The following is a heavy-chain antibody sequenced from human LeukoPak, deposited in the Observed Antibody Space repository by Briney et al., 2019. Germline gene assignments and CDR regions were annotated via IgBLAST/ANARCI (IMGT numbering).Heavy chain of an antibody. D-gene: IGHD6-13*01. Sequence: PGGSLRLSCAASGFTFSSYAMSWVRQAPGKGLEWVSAISGSGGSTYYADSVKGRFTISRDNSKNTLYLQMNSLRAEDTAVYYCAKSARGGIAAADKVIDYWGQGTLVTVSS. CDR1: GFTFSSYA. CDR3: AKSARGGIAAADKVIDY. J-gene: IGHJ4*02. V-gene: IGHV3-23*01. CDR2: ISGSGGST.